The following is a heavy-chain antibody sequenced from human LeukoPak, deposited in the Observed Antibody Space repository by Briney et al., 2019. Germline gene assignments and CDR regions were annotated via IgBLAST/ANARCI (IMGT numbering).Heavy chain of an antibody. CDR3: ATLGEYYDSSGYYYN. CDR2: INHSGST. V-gene: IGHV4-34*01. D-gene: IGHD3-22*01. J-gene: IGHJ4*02. CDR1: GGSFSGYY. Sequence: SATLSLTCAVYGGSFSGYYWSRIRQPPGKGLEWIGEINHSGSTNYNPSLKSRVTISVDTSKNQFSLKLTSVTAADTAVYYCATLGEYYDSSGYYYNWGQGTLVTVFS.